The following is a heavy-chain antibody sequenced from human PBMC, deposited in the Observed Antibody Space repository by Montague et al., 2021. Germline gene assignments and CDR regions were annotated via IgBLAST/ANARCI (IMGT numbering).Heavy chain of an antibody. Sequence: QSGAEVKKSGESLKISCRGSGYNFADYWVGWVRQVPGKGLEWMGIIYPGDSDTKYSPSFQGQVTISVDKSINTAFLQWSRLKASDTATYYCARSGGGWYXWGQGTLVTVSS. CDR1: GYNFADYW. J-gene: IGHJ4*02. CDR3: ARSGGGWYX. CDR2: IYPGDSDT. D-gene: IGHD6-19*01. V-gene: IGHV5-51*01.